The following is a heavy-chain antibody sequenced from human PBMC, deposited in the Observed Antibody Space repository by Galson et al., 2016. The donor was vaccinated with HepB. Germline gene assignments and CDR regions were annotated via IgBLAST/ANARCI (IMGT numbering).Heavy chain of an antibody. CDR3: VADHGGFDALDF. Sequence: SLRLSCAASGFTFVDYAMGWCRQAPGKGLESIGYIGGKTYGVTIRYAASVKGRFTISRDDSKNIAYLQMDSLNAEDTAIYYCVADHGGFDALDFWGQGTLVTVSS. CDR2: IGGKTYGVTI. V-gene: IGHV3-49*03. J-gene: IGHJ4*02. D-gene: IGHD4-23*01. CDR1: GFTFVDYA.